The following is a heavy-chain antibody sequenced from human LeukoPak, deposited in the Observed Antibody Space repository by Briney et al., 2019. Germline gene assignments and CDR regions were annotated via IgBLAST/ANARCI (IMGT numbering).Heavy chain of an antibody. CDR2: IKQDGSEK. CDR1: GFTFSSYW. CDR3: ARGGIAVAGTYYYMDV. J-gene: IGHJ6*03. Sequence: GGSLRLSCAASGFTFSSYWMSWVRQAPGKVLEWVANIKQDGSEKYYVDSVKGRFTISRDNAKNSLYLQMNSLRAEDTAVYYCARGGIAVAGTYYYMDVWGKGTTVTVSS. D-gene: IGHD6-19*01. V-gene: IGHV3-7*01.